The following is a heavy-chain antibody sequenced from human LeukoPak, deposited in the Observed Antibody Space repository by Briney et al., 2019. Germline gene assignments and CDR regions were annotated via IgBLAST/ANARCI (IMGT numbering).Heavy chain of an antibody. V-gene: IGHV4-38-2*02. CDR2: VYHSGST. Sequence: SETLSLTCTVSDFSVSSDYYWGWIRPPPGKGLEWIGSVYHSGSTYYNPSLKSRVTISVDTSKNQFSLKLNSVTAADTAVYYCARVGIDSGSFADFDYWGQGTLVTVSS. D-gene: IGHD1-26*01. CDR1: DFSVSSDYY. CDR3: ARVGIDSGSFADFDY. J-gene: IGHJ4*02.